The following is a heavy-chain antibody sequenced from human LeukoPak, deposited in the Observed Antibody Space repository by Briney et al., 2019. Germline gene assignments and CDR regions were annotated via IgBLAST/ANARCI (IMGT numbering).Heavy chain of an antibody. D-gene: IGHD6-19*01. J-gene: IGHJ4*02. V-gene: IGHV3-23*01. CDR3: AKRISASSGYDY. Sequence: GGSLRLSCTASGFTFNRYAMSWVRQAPGKGLEWVSAISSSDPNTYYADSVRGRFTISRDNSKNTLYLQMNSLRVEDTAVYYCAKRISASSGYDYWGQGTLVTVSS. CDR2: ISSSDPNT. CDR1: GFTFNRYA.